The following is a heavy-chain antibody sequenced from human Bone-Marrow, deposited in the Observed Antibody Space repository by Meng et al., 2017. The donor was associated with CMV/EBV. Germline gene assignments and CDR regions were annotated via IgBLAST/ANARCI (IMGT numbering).Heavy chain of an antibody. CDR1: GFTFSGSA. D-gene: IGHD6-13*01. CDR2: IRSKANSYAT. J-gene: IGHJ4*02. Sequence: GEPLKISCAASGFTFSGSAMHWVRQASVKGLGWVGRIRSKANSYATAYAASVKGRFTISRDDSKTTAYLQMNSLKTEDTAVYYCTRHMPHSSSSNYFYYFGQGTLVTVSS. V-gene: IGHV3-73*01. CDR3: TRHMPHSSSSNYFYY.